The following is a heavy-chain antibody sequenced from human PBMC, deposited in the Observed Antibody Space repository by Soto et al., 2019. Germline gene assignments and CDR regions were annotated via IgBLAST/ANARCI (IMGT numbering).Heavy chain of an antibody. CDR1: GFTFSNYA. CDR2: ISGSGADT. D-gene: IGHD2-8*01. Sequence: PGGSLRLSCAASGFTFSNYAMSWVRQAPGKGLEWVSTISGSGADTYYADSVKGRFTISRDNSKNTLYLHMNSLRAEDTARYYCAKEIVAAAYAETSPFDLWGQGTLVTVSS. CDR3: AKEIVAAAYAETSPFDL. V-gene: IGHV3-23*01. J-gene: IGHJ4*02.